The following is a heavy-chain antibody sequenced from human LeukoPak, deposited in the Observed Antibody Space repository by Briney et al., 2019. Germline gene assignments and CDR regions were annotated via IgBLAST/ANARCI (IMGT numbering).Heavy chain of an antibody. CDR2: MNPNSGNT. J-gene: IGHJ3*02. Sequence: ASVKVSCKASGYTFTSYGINWVRQATGQGLEWMGWMNPNSGNTGYAQKFQGRVTMTRNTSISTAYMELSSLRSEDTAVYYCARPLYYDILTGYYDAFDIWGQGTMVTVSS. CDR1: GYTFTSYG. D-gene: IGHD3-9*01. V-gene: IGHV1-8*02. CDR3: ARPLYYDILTGYYDAFDI.